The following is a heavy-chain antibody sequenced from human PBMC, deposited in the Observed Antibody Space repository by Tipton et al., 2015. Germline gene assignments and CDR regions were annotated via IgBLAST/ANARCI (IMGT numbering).Heavy chain of an antibody. CDR2: IYHLGGT. V-gene: IGHV4-39*01. D-gene: IGHD2-15*01. Sequence: TLSLTCTVSGDSISSGSYHWGWIRQPPGKGLEYIGSIYHLGGTLYNPSLQSRLNISIDTSKNQFSLRRHSVTAADTAVYYCARGTPFHFWGRGTLVTVSS. J-gene: IGHJ4*02. CDR3: ARGTPFHF. CDR1: GDSISSGSYH.